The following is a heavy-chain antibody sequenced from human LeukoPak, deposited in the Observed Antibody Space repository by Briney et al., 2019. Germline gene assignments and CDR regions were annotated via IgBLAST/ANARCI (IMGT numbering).Heavy chain of an antibody. D-gene: IGHD2-2*01. V-gene: IGHV3-23*01. CDR3: AKEMINYCSSTSCYLTAHAFDI. CDR2: ISGSGGST. Sequence: PGGSLRLSCAASGFTFSSYAMSWVRQAPGKGLEWVSAISGSGGSTYYADSVKGRFTISRDNSKNTLYLQMNSLRAEDTAVYYCAKEMINYCSSTSCYLTAHAFDIWGQGTMVTVSS. CDR1: GFTFSSYA. J-gene: IGHJ3*02.